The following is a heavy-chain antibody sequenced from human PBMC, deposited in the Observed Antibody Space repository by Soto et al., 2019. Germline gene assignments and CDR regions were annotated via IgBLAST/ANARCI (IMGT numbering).Heavy chain of an antibody. V-gene: IGHV1-46*01. J-gene: IGHJ6*02. CDR2: INPSGGST. Sequence: AASVKVSCKASGYTFTSYYMHWVRQAPGQGLEWMGIINPSGGSTSYAQKFQGRVTMTRDTSTSTVYMELSSLRSEDTAVYYCARDYDFWSGYYKEFHYYGMDVWGQGTTVTVSS. D-gene: IGHD3-3*01. CDR3: ARDYDFWSGYYKEFHYYGMDV. CDR1: GYTFTSYY.